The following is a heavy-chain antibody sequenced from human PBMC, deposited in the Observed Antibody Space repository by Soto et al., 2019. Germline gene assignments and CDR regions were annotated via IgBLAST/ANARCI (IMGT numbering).Heavy chain of an antibody. D-gene: IGHD5-12*01. CDR2: IIPLLDIT. J-gene: IGHJ4*02. Sequence: QVQLVQSGAEVKKPGSSVKVSCKTSGGTFSNDIITWVRQAPGQGLDWMRRIIPLLDITNYAQKFQGRVTITADKSTSTAYMELNGLRSEDTAVYYCARDSPIGSTFSGYDAIDYWGQGTLVTVSS. V-gene: IGHV1-69*08. CDR1: GGTFSNDI. CDR3: ARDSPIGSTFSGYDAIDY.